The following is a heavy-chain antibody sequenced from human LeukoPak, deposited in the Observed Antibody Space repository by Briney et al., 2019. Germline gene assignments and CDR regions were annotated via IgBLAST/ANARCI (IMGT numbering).Heavy chain of an antibody. J-gene: IGHJ3*02. CDR2: IYTSGST. Sequence: SETLSLTCTVSGGFISSYYWSWIRQPPGKGLEWIGYIYTSGSTNYNPSLKSRVTISVDTSKNQFSLKLSSVTAADTAVYYCARRVGEVGATIKDDAFDIWGQGTMVTVSS. CDR3: ARRVGEVGATIKDDAFDI. D-gene: IGHD1-26*01. V-gene: IGHV4-4*09. CDR1: GGFISSYY.